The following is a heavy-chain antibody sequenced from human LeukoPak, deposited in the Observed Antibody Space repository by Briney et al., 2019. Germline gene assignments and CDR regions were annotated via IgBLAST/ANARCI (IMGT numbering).Heavy chain of an antibody. CDR3: TTLSSEQQAVY. J-gene: IGHJ4*02. Sequence: GGTLRLSCAASGFTFSNAWMSWVRQAPGKGLEWVGRIKSKTDGGTTDYAAPVKGRFAISRDDSKNTLYLQMNSLKTEDTAVYYCTTLSSEQQAVYWGQGTLVTVSS. V-gene: IGHV3-15*01. CDR1: GFTFSNAW. CDR2: IKSKTDGGTT. D-gene: IGHD6-13*01.